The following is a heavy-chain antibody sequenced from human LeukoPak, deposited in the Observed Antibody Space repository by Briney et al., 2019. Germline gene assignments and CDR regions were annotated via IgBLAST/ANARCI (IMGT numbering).Heavy chain of an antibody. CDR2: INHSGST. J-gene: IGHJ4*02. CDR1: GGSFSGYY. Sequence: SETLSLTCAVYGGSFSGYYWSWIRQPPGKGLEWIGEINHSGSTNYNPSLKSRVTISVDTSKNQFSLKLSSVTAVDTAVYYCARATANPYYYGSGSYYPVYYFDYWGQGTLVTVSS. CDR3: ARATANPYYYGSGSYYPVYYFDY. D-gene: IGHD3-10*01. V-gene: IGHV4-34*01.